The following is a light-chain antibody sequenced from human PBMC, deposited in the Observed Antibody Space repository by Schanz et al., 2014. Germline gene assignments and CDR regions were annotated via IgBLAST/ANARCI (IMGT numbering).Light chain of an antibody. CDR3: HSYAGSNNVV. V-gene: IGLV1-44*01. J-gene: IGLJ2*01. CDR1: SSDIGGST. CDR2: RNN. Sequence: QSVLTQPPSVSGTPGQRVTMSCSGSSSDIGGSTVNWYQQLPGTAPKLLIYRNNQLASGVPDRFSGSNSGTSAPLAISRLQSEDEADYYCHSYAGSNNVVFGGGTKLTVL.